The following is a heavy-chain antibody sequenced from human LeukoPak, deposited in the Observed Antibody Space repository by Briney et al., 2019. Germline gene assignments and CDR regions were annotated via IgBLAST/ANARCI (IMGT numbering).Heavy chain of an antibody. Sequence: SETLSLTCTVSGGSISSYYWSWIRQPAGKGPEWIGRIYTSGSTNYNPSLKSRVTMSVDTSKNQFSLKLSSVTAADTAVYYCARVGYSSGWYDGDYFDYWGQGTLVTVSS. CDR2: IYTSGST. D-gene: IGHD6-19*01. J-gene: IGHJ4*02. CDR3: ARVGYSSGWYDGDYFDY. CDR1: GGSISSYY. V-gene: IGHV4-4*07.